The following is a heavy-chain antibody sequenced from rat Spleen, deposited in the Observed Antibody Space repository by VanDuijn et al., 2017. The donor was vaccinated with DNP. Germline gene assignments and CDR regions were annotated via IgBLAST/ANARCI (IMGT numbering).Heavy chain of an antibody. CDR2: IIYDGSRT. CDR1: EFTFSNFY. J-gene: IGHJ1*01. CDR3: ATSLPGYKGWYFDF. Sequence: EVQLVESGGGLVQPGRSMKLSCLASEFTFSNFYMAWVRQAPTKGLEWVATIIYDGSRTYYRDSVKGRFTISRDNAKSTLYLQMDSLRSEDTTTYYCATSLPGYKGWYFDFWGPGTMVTVSS. V-gene: IGHV5S10*01. D-gene: IGHD1-4*01.